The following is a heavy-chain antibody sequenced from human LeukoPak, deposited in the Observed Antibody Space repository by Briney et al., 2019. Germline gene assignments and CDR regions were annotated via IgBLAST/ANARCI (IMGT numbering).Heavy chain of an antibody. V-gene: IGHV4-39*01. D-gene: IGHD2-2*01. J-gene: IGHJ6*02. CDR2: IYYSGGT. Sequence: MSSETLSLTCTVSGGSISSTIYYWGWIRQSPGKGLEWIGNIYYSGGTYYNPSLKSRVTISVDTSKNQFSLKPSSVTAADTAVYYCARTDCSITSCYNGWGYYGMDVWGQGTTVTVSS. CDR3: ARTDCSITSCYNGWGYYGMDV. CDR1: GGSISSTIYY.